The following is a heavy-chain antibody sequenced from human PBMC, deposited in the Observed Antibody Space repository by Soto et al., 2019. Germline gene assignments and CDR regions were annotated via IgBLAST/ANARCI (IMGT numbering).Heavy chain of an antibody. J-gene: IGHJ6*03. Sequence: GGSLRLSCAASGFTFSSYGMHWVRQAPGKGLEWVAVISYDGSNKYYADSVKGRFTISRDNSKNTLYLQMNSLRAEDTAVYYCAKDPRITYYYYYMDVWGKGTTVTVSS. CDR1: GFTFSSYG. D-gene: IGHD1-20*01. CDR3: AKDPRITYYYYYMDV. CDR2: ISYDGSNK. V-gene: IGHV3-30*18.